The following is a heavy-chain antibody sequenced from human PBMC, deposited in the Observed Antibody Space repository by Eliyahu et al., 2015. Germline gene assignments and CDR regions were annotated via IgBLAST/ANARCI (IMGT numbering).Heavy chain of an antibody. CDR3: ARAMASADTAFDI. J-gene: IGHJ3*02. V-gene: IGHV3-21*01. Sequence: EXQLVESGGGLVEPGGSLRLSCAASGFTLSGYGXNWVRQAPGKGLEWVSSISTTSSYIYYEDSVKGRFTISRQNAQNSLYLQMNSLRADDTAVYYCARAMASADTAFDIWGQGTMVTVSS. CDR2: ISTTSSYI. D-gene: IGHD6-13*01. CDR1: GFTLSGYG.